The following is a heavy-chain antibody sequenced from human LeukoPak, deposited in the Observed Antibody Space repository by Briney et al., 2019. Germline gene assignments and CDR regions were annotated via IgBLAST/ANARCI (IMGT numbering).Heavy chain of an antibody. CDR2: INHSGSA. D-gene: IGHD3-3*01. CDR1: GGSFSGYY. Sequence: SETLSLTCAVYGGSFSGYYWSWIRQPPGKGLEWIGEINHSGSANYNPSLKSRVTISVDTSKNQFSLKLSSVTAADTAVYYCARGRFLEWLSKGNYYYMDVWGKGTTVTVSS. J-gene: IGHJ6*03. CDR3: ARGRFLEWLSKGNYYYMDV. V-gene: IGHV4-34*01.